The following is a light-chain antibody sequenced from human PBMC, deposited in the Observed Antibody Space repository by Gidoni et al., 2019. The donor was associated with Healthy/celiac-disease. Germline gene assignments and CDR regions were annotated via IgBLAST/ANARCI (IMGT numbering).Light chain of an antibody. Sequence: QSVLTQPPSVSVAPGQRVTISCTGSRSNIGAGYDVHWYQQLPGTAPKLLIYGNSNRPSGVPDRFSGSKSGTSASLAITGLQAEDEADYYCQSYDSSLSGSKVFGGGTKLTVL. V-gene: IGLV1-40*01. J-gene: IGLJ3*02. CDR3: QSYDSSLSGSKV. CDR1: RSNIGAGYD. CDR2: GNS.